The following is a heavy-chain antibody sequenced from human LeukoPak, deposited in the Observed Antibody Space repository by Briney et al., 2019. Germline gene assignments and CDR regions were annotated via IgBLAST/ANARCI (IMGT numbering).Heavy chain of an antibody. D-gene: IGHD5-18*01. CDR1: GYSITTGYY. Sequence: SETPSLTCTVSGYSITTGYYWAWIRQPPGKGPEWIGSMYHNSGATFYSPSLKSRVTVSVDTSKNQFSLKLSSVTAADTAVYYCARGDARGYSYGHFHFDHWGHGTLVTVSS. CDR2: MYHNSGAT. V-gene: IGHV4-38-2*02. CDR3: ARGDARGYSYGHFHFDH. J-gene: IGHJ4*01.